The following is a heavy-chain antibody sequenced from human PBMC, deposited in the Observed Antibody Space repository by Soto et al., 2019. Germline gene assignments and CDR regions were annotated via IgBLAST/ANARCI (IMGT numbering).Heavy chain of an antibody. J-gene: IGHJ4*02. CDR3: ARLGGSGSYTIDY. CDR1: GFTFRSYG. Sequence: GGSLRLSCAASGFTFRSYGMHWVRQAPGKGLEWVALIWYDGNNKYYTDSVKGRFTISRDNPKNTLYLQMNSLRAEDTAVYYCARLGGSGSYTIDYWGQGTLVTVSS. CDR2: IWYDGNNK. D-gene: IGHD3-10*01. V-gene: IGHV3-33*01.